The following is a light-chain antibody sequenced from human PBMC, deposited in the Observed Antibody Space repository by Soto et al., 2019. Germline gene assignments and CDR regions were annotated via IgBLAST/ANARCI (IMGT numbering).Light chain of an antibody. J-gene: IGLJ1*01. Sequence: QSVLTQPPSASGSPGQSVTISCTGTSSDVGGYNYVSWYQRHTGKAPKLMIYEVSKRPSGVPDRFSGSKSGNTASLTVSGLQAEDEADYYCSSYAGSNNLVFGTGTKDTVL. CDR3: SSYAGSNNLV. CDR1: SSDVGGYNY. V-gene: IGLV2-8*01. CDR2: EVS.